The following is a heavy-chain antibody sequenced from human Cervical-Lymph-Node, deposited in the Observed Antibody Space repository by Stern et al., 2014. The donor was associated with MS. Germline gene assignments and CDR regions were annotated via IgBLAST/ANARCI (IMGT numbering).Heavy chain of an antibody. CDR1: GGTFTTHP. D-gene: IGHD2-8*02. CDR3: ASSLVASGH. V-gene: IGHV1-69*06. J-gene: IGHJ4*02. CDR2: IIPFLNTT. Sequence: VQLLESGAEVKKPGSSVKVSCKASGGTFTTHPITWGRQAPGQGLDWMGGIIPFLNTTNYSQKFQGRIAITADKSTGTTYMEISSLRSDDTAIYYCASSLVASGHWGQGTLVIVS.